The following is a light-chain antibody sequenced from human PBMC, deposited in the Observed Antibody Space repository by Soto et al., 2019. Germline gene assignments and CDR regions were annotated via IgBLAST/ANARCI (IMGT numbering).Light chain of an antibody. CDR2: SNN. J-gene: IGLJ2*01. V-gene: IGLV1-44*01. CDR3: ATWDASLDGMV. Sequence: QSALTQPPSASGTPGQKVTISCSGNSSNIGSNTVNWYHQLPGTAPKLLIYSNNQRPSGVPDRVSGSKSGTSASLTISGFQSEDEADYYCATWDASLDGMVFGGGTKVTVL. CDR1: SSNIGSNT.